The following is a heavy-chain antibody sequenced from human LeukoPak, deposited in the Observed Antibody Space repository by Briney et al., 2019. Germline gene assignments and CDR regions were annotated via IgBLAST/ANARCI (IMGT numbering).Heavy chain of an antibody. CDR2: ISYDGNTK. J-gene: IGHJ4*02. V-gene: IGHV3-30*18. CDR1: GFTFSNYA. Sequence: PGGSLRLSCEASGFTFSNYAMHWVRRAPGKGLDWVALISYDGNTKHYADSVKGRFTISRDLFKKTVHLEMKAMRAEDTAVYYCAKDPRPYYDVPVGYWGQGTLVTVSS. D-gene: IGHD3-3*01. CDR3: AKDPRPYYDVPVGY.